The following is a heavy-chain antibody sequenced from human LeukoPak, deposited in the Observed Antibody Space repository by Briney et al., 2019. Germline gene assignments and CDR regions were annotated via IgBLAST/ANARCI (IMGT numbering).Heavy chain of an antibody. CDR3: ARYFDWFESWDGAFDI. Sequence: PEGSLRLSCAASGFTFSSYWMSWVRQAPGKGLEWVANIKQDGSEKYYVDSVKGRFTISRDNAKNSLYLQMNSLRAEDTAVYYCARYFDWFESWDGAFDIWGQGTMVTVSS. J-gene: IGHJ3*02. D-gene: IGHD3-9*01. CDR1: GFTFSSYW. CDR2: IKQDGSEK. V-gene: IGHV3-7*01.